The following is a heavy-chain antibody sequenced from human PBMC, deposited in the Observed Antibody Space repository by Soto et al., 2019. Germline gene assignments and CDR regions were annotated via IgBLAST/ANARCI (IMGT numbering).Heavy chain of an antibody. CDR2: IFHTGCA. D-gene: IGHD2-21*01. J-gene: IGHJ4*02. V-gene: IGHV4-4*02. CDR3: ARHIAVSGTRGFDH. Sequence: QVQLQESGPGLMKPSGTLSLTCAVSGGSITSNWWSWVRQPPGKGLEWIAEIFHTGCANYNPSLMCRLTISMDKSRNHLSLNLNSVTAADTAVYYCARHIAVSGTRGFDHWGQGTLVTVSS. CDR1: GGSITSNW.